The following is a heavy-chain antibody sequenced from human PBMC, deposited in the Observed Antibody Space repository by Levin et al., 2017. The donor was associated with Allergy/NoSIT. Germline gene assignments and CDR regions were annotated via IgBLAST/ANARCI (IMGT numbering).Heavy chain of an antibody. Sequence: SCAASGFTFSSYGMHWVRQAPGKGLEWVAVIWYDGSNKYYADSVKGRFTISRDNSKNTLYLQMNSLRAEDTAVYYCARDLCSSTSCPIDYWGQGTLVTVSS. CDR2: IWYDGSNK. J-gene: IGHJ4*02. V-gene: IGHV3-33*01. CDR1: GFTFSSYG. CDR3: ARDLCSSTSCPIDY. D-gene: IGHD2-2*01.